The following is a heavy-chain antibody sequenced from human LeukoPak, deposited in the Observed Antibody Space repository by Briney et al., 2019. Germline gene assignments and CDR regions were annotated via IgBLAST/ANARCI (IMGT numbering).Heavy chain of an antibody. D-gene: IGHD2-15*01. CDR2: IIPIFGTA. CDR1: GGTFSSYA. CDR3: ASYCSGGSCYHTDY. V-gene: IGHV1-69*05. J-gene: IGHJ4*02. Sequence: ASVKVSCKASGGTFSSYAISWVRQAPGQGLEWMGRIIPIFGTANYAQKFQGRVTTTTDESTSTAYMELSSLRSEDTAVYYCASYCSGGSCYHTDYWGQGTLVTVSS.